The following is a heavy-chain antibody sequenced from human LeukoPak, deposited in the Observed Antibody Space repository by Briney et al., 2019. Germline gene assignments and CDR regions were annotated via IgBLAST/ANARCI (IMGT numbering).Heavy chain of an antibody. CDR2: VSAYNGNT. CDR1: GYTFTSYG. Sequence: ASVKVSCKASGYTFTSYGISWVRQAPGQGLEWMGWVSAYNGNTNFAQKLQDRVTMTTDTSTSTAYMELRSLRSDDTAVYYCARAEKPNWGNYYYYCMDVWGKGTTVTVSS. D-gene: IGHD7-27*01. CDR3: ARAEKPNWGNYYYYCMDV. J-gene: IGHJ6*03. V-gene: IGHV1-18*01.